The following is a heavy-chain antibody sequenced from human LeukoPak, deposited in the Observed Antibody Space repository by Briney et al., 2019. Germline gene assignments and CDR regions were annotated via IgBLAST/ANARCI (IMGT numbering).Heavy chain of an antibody. Sequence: PSQTLSLTCTVSGGSISSGSYYWSWIRQPAGKGLEWIGRIYTSGSTNYNPSLKSRVTISVDTSKNQFSLKLSSVTAADTAVYYCARVGLYDSSGYYRHTNHVQFDYWGQGTLVTVSS. CDR3: ARVGLYDSSGYYRHTNHVQFDY. CDR2: IYTSGST. D-gene: IGHD3-22*01. V-gene: IGHV4-61*02. CDR1: GGSISSGSYY. J-gene: IGHJ4*02.